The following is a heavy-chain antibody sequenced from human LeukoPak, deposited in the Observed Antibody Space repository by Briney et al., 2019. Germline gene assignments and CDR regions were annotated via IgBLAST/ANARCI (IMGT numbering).Heavy chain of an antibody. D-gene: IGHD3-10*01. J-gene: IGHJ4*02. CDR3: ATGARFDY. Sequence: PGGSLRLSCAASGFTFDDYTMHWVRQAPGKGLEWVSLISWDGGSTYYADSVKGRFTISRDNSKNTLYLQMNSLRAEDTAVYYCATGARFDYWGQGTLVTVSS. CDR2: ISWDGGST. CDR1: GFTFDDYT. V-gene: IGHV3-43*01.